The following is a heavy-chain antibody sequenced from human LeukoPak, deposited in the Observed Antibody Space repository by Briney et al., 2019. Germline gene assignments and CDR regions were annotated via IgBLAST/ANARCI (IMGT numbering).Heavy chain of an antibody. D-gene: IGHD6-19*01. V-gene: IGHV3-30*02. CDR1: QFMFSTYG. CDR3: AKDVIGQQWPENY. J-gene: IGHJ4*02. CDR2: IQHDSTNK. Sequence: GGSLRLSCTASQFMFSTYGIHWVRQAPGKGLEWVAFIQHDSTNKYYVDSVKGRFTISRDNSKNTLYLQMSSLRPEDTAVYFCAKDVIGQQWPENYWGQGTLVTVSS.